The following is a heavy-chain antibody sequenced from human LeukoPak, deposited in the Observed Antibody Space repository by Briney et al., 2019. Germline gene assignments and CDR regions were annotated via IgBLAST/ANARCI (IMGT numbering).Heavy chain of an antibody. CDR1: GFTFDDDA. V-gene: IGHV3-43D*03. J-gene: IGHJ4*02. Sequence: GGSLRLSCAASGFTFDDDAMHWVRQPPGKGLEWVSLISWDGGSTYYPDSGKGRFTISRDNSKNSLYLQMNSLRAEDTALYYCAKDLSGDYGIPDHSGQATLVTVSS. D-gene: IGHD4-17*01. CDR3: AKDLSGDYGIPDH. CDR2: ISWDGGST.